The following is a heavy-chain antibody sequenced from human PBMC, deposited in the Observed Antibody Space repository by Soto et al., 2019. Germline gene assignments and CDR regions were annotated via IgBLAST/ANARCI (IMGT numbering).Heavy chain of an antibody. CDR3: PRHEASGDSAGSWFDH. Sequence: GESLKISCKGSGYSFTSYWISWVRQMPGKGLEWMGRIDPSDSYTNYSPSFQGHVTISADKSISTAYLQWSSLKASDTAMYYCPRHEASGDSAGSWFDHWGQGTLVTVSS. D-gene: IGHD3-3*01. CDR2: IDPSDSYT. CDR1: GYSFTSYW. J-gene: IGHJ5*02. V-gene: IGHV5-10-1*01.